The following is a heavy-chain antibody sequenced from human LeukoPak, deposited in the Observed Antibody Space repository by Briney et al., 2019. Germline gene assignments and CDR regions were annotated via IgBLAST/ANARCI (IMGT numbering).Heavy chain of an antibody. V-gene: IGHV1-69*04. D-gene: IGHD4-23*01. CDR1: GGTFSSYA. Sequence: SVKVSCKASGGTFSSYAISWVRQAPGQGLEWMGRTIPILGIANYAQKFQGRVTITADKSTSTAYMELSSLRSEDTAVYYCARVIGGDDAFDIWGQGTMVTVSS. CDR3: ARVIGGDDAFDI. J-gene: IGHJ3*02. CDR2: TIPILGIA.